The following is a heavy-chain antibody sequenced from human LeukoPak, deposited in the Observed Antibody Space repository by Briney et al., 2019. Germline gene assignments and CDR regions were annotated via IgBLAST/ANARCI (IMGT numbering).Heavy chain of an antibody. J-gene: IGHJ3*02. Sequence: PSETLSLTCTVSGGSISSYYWSWIRQPPGKGLEWIGYIYYSGSTNYNPSLKSRVTISVDTSKNQFSLKLGSVTAADTAVYYCARVLDWGSGSAFDIWGQGTMVTVSS. V-gene: IGHV4-59*01. CDR3: ARVLDWGSGSAFDI. CDR1: GGSISSYY. CDR2: IYYSGST. D-gene: IGHD7-27*01.